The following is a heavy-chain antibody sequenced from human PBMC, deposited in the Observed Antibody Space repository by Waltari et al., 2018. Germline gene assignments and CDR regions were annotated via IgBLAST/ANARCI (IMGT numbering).Heavy chain of an antibody. CDR3: ARDSDYYGSGSYSVAHSWFDP. J-gene: IGHJ5*02. D-gene: IGHD3-10*01. V-gene: IGHV1-69*01. CDR1: GGTFSSYA. CDR2: IIPNFGTA. Sequence: QVQLVQSGAEVKKPGSSVKVSCKASGGTFSSYAISWVRQAPGQGLEWMGGIIPNFGTANYAQKVQGRVTITADESTSTAYMELGSLRSEDTAVYYCARDSDYYGSGSYSVAHSWFDPWGQGTLVTVSS.